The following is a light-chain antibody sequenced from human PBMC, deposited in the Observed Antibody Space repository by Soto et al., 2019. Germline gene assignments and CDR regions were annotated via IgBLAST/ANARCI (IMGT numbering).Light chain of an antibody. CDR3: QQYGSSLLT. Sequence: DIVLTQSPVTLSLSPDERATFSCRASQSVSNNYLAWYQQKPGQAPRLLIFGASGRATGIPERFSGSGSGTDFSLTISRLEPEDSAVYYCQQYGSSLLTFGGGTKVDNK. CDR1: QSVSNNY. J-gene: IGKJ4*01. CDR2: GAS. V-gene: IGKV3-20*01.